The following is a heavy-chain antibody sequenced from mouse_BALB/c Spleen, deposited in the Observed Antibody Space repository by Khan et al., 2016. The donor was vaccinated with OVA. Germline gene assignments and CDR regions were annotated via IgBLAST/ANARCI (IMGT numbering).Heavy chain of an antibody. CDR3: ASLHYYGYVAY. CDR2: INPDSSTI. Sequence: VQLKQSGGGLVQPGGSLKLSCAASGFDFSRYWMTWVRQAPGKGLEWIGEINPDSSTINYKPSLKDKFIISRDNAKNTLYLQLSKVRSADTALYYCASLHYYGYVAYWGQGTLVTVSA. D-gene: IGHD1-2*01. V-gene: IGHV4-1*02. CDR1: GFDFSRYW. J-gene: IGHJ3*01.